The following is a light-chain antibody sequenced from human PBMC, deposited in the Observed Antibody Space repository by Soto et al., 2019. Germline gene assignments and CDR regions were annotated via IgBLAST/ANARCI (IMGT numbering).Light chain of an antibody. Sequence: EIVLTQSPGTLSLSPGERATLSCRASQSVSSSYLAWYQRKPGQAPRLLIYGASSRATGIPDRFSGSGSGTDFTLTISRLEPEDFAVYYCQQYGSSPTWTVGQGTKVDSK. CDR2: GAS. J-gene: IGKJ1*01. V-gene: IGKV3-20*01. CDR3: QQYGSSPTWT. CDR1: QSVSSSY.